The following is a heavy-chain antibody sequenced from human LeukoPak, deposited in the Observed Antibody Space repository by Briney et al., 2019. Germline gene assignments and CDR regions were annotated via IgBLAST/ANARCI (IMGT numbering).Heavy chain of an antibody. Sequence: SETLSLTYAVYGGSFSGYYWSWIRQPPGKGLEWIGEINHSGSNNYNQSLKSRVTISVDRSKNQFSLKLSCVTAADTAVYYCARRVGYCSSTSCYRGYYFDYWGQGTLVTVSS. CDR2: INHSGSN. V-gene: IGHV4-34*01. D-gene: IGHD2-2*02. CDR3: ARRVGYCSSTSCYRGYYFDY. CDR1: GGSFSGYY. J-gene: IGHJ4*02.